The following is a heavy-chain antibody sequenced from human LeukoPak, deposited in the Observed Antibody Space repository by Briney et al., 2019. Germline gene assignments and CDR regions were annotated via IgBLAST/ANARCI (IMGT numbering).Heavy chain of an antibody. V-gene: IGHV1-2*06. Sequence: ASVKVSCKXSGYTFTGYYMHWVRQAPGQGLEWMGRINPNSGGTNYAQKFQGRVTMTRDTSISTAYMELSRLRSDDTAVYYCASVGYCSGGSCYFFQHWGQGTLVTVSS. CDR3: ASVGYCSGGSCYFFQH. CDR1: GYTFTGYY. CDR2: INPNSGGT. D-gene: IGHD2-15*01. J-gene: IGHJ1*01.